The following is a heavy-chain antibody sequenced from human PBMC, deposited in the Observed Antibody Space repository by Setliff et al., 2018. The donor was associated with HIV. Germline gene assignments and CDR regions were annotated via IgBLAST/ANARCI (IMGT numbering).Heavy chain of an antibody. D-gene: IGHD6-13*01. CDR3: AKDHATSSWFTALLGY. CDR2: ISGSGDIT. Sequence: GGSLRLSCTTSGFRFGDYAMSWVRQAPGKGLEWVSVISGSGDITYYRESVKGRFTVSRDNSNNTVYLQINSLRAEDTAVYYCAKDHATSSWFTALLGYWGQGALVTVSS. V-gene: IGHV3-23*01. CDR1: GFRFGDYA. J-gene: IGHJ4*02.